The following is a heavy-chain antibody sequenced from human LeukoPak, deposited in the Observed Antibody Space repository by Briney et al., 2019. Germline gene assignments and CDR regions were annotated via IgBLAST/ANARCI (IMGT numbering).Heavy chain of an antibody. V-gene: IGHV3-7*01. CDR3: ATEPGIGYAFDI. CDR2: INPDGSEK. D-gene: IGHD2-15*01. CDR1: GVTFSNYW. J-gene: IGHJ3*02. Sequence: GGSLRLSCAASGVTFSNYWMSWVRQAPGKGLEWVANINPDGSEKNYAHSVKGRFTISRDNAKNSLSLQMNSLRAEDTAVYYCATEPGIGYAFDIWGQGRMVTVSS.